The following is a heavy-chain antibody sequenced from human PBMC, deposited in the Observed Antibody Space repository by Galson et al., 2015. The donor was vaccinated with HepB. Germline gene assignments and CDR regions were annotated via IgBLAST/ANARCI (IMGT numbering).Heavy chain of an antibody. J-gene: IGHJ4*02. CDR2: ISYGGSNK. Sequence: SLRLSCAASGFTFSWYGMHWVRQAPGKGLEWLALISYGGSNKYYADSVKGRYTISRDNSKDMLYLQMDSLRGEDTAVDYRTREGRMYCGGDCYLHFWGQGTLVTVSS. CDR1: GFTFSWYG. V-gene: IGHV3-30*03. CDR3: TREGRMYCGGDCYLHF. D-gene: IGHD2-21*02.